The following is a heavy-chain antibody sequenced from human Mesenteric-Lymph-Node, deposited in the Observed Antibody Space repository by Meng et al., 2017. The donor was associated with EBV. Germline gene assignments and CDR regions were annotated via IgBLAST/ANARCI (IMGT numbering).Heavy chain of an antibody. CDR3: ASIFKGDFYFDY. J-gene: IGHJ4*02. CDR2: IYHSGST. D-gene: IGHD2-21*02. CDR1: GGSISSSNW. V-gene: IGHV4-4*02. Sequence: QVARQEWGPGRVKHSGTRSFTCAVSGGSISSSNWWSWVRQPPGKGLEWIGEIYHSGSTNYNPSLKSRVTISVDKSKNQFSLKLSSVTAADTAVYYCASIFKGDFYFDYWGQGTLVTVSS.